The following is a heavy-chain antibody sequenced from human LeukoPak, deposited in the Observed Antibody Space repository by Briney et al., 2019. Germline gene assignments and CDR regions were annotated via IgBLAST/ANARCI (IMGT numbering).Heavy chain of an antibody. CDR3: ARRVTMVRGVTFFDY. J-gene: IGHJ4*02. CDR2: IYYSGST. Sequence: SETLSLTCTVSGGSIGSSSYYWGWIRQPPGKGLEWIGSIYYSGSTYYNPSLKSRVTISVDTSKNQFSLKLSSVTAADTAVYYCARRVTMVRGVTFFDYWGQGTLVTVSS. V-gene: IGHV4-39*01. D-gene: IGHD3-10*01. CDR1: GGSIGSSSYY.